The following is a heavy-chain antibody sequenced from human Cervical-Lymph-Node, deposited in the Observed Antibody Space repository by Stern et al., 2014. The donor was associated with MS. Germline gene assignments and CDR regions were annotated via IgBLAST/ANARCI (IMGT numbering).Heavy chain of an antibody. CDR3: ARDIHPVAVTPGAFDI. J-gene: IGHJ3*02. CDR1: GGTFSKYA. CDR2: IIPIIGIT. V-gene: IGHV1-69*04. D-gene: IGHD2-15*01. Sequence: QVQLVQSGAEVKKPGSSVKVSCKASGGTFSKYAMSWVRQAPGQGLEWMGGIIPIIGITNYAQKFQGRVTITADKSTSTAYMELSSLRSEDTALYYCARDIHPVAVTPGAFDIWGQGTMVTVSS.